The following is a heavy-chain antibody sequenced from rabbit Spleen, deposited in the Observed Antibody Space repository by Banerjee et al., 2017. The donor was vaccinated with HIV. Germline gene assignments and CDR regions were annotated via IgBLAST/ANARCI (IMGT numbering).Heavy chain of an antibody. CDR2: IDTSDGDT. CDR1: GFSFSSSYY. D-gene: IGHD2-1*01. CDR3: ARGSATMTMVIIGYYLSL. J-gene: IGHJ6*01. Sequence: QEQLVESGGGLVQPEGSLTLTCTASGFSFSSSYYICWVRQAPGKGLEWIACIDTSDGDTDYANWPKGRFTISKASSTTVTLQMTSLTAADTATYFCARGSATMTMVIIGYYLSLWGQGTLVTVS. V-gene: IGHV1S45*01.